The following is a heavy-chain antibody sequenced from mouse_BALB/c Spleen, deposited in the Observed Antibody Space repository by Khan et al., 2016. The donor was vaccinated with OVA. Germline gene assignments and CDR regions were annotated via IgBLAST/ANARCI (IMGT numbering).Heavy chain of an antibody. CDR2: INTYTGVP. V-gene: IGHV9-3-1*01. CDR1: GYTLTDYG. Sequence: QIQLVQSGPELKKTGETVKISCKASGYTLTDYGLNWVKQAPGKDLKWMGWINTYTGVPTFADDFKGRFAFSLETSASTAYLQIIDLKNEDTSTYFCTRSQGNFVFAYGGQGTLVTVSA. CDR3: TRSQGNFVFAY. J-gene: IGHJ3*01. D-gene: IGHD2-1*01.